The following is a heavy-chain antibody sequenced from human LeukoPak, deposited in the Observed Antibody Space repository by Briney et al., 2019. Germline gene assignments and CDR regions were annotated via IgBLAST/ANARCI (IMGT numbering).Heavy chain of an antibody. V-gene: IGHV1-2*02. Sequence: ASVKVSCKASGYTFTGYYMHWVRQAPGQGLEWMGWINPNSGGTNYAQKFQGRVTMTRDTSISTAYMELSRLRPDDTAVYYCARVVGYSYGQHDAFDIWGQGTMVTVSS. D-gene: IGHD5-18*01. CDR2: INPNSGGT. CDR3: ARVVGYSYGQHDAFDI. CDR1: GYTFTGYY. J-gene: IGHJ3*02.